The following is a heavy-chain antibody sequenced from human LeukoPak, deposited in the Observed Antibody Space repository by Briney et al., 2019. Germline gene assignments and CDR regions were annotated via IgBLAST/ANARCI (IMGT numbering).Heavy chain of an antibody. CDR3: ARGGFGSSGYYSRVDY. CDR1: GFTFSSYW. CDR2: IKQDGSEK. Sequence: GGSLRLSCAASGFTFSSYWMSWVRQAPGKGLEWVANIKQDGSEKYYVDSAKGRFTISRDNAKNSLYLQMNSLRAEDTAVYYCARGGFGSSGYYSRVDYWGQGTLVTVSS. V-gene: IGHV3-7*01. J-gene: IGHJ4*02. D-gene: IGHD3-22*01.